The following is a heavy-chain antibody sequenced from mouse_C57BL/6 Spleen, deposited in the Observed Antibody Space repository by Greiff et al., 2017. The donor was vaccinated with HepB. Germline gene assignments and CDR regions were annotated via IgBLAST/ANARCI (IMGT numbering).Heavy chain of an antibody. J-gene: IGHJ1*03. Sequence: QVQLQQPGAELVKPGASVKLSCKASGYTFTSYWMQWVKQRPGQGLEWIGEIDPSDSYTNYNQKFKGKATLTVDTSSSTAYMQLSSLTSEDSAVYFCARDDYGYWYFDVWGTGTTVTVSS. V-gene: IGHV1-50*01. CDR2: IDPSDSYT. CDR1: GYTFTSYW. D-gene: IGHD2-4*01. CDR3: ARDDYGYWYFDV.